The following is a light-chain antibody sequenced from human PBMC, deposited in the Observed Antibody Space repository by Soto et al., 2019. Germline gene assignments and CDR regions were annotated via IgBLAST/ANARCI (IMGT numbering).Light chain of an antibody. CDR3: LLSYSGPYV. J-gene: IGLJ1*01. V-gene: IGLV7-46*01. CDR2: DTT. CDR1: TGAVTNGHY. Sequence: QAVVAQQPSLTGSPGRTVTLTCAATTGAVTNGHYLYWFQQKPGQAPRTLIYDTTNRPSWAPTRFSGSLLGSKASLTLSGAQPEDEAEYYCLLSYSGPYVFGTGTKVTVL.